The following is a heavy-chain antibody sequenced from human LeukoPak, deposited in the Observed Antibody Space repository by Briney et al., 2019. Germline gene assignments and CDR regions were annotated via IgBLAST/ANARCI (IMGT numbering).Heavy chain of an antibody. Sequence: GGSLRLSCAASGFTFSSYGMHWVRQAPGKGLEWVAVISYDGSNKYYADSVKGRFTISRDNSKSTLYVQMNSLRAEDTAVYYCAKTELVMNYYYYMDVWGKGTTVTVSS. CDR3: AKTELVMNYYYYMDV. D-gene: IGHD3-10*01. CDR2: ISYDGSNK. V-gene: IGHV3-30*18. CDR1: GFTFSSYG. J-gene: IGHJ6*03.